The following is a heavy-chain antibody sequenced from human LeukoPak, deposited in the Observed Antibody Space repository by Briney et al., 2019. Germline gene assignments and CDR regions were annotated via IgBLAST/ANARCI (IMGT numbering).Heavy chain of an antibody. CDR3: AKGSIAAHASLGY. CDR1: GFTFSSYS. D-gene: IGHD6-6*01. J-gene: IGHJ4*02. CDR2: ISSSSSTI. V-gene: IGHV3-48*01. Sequence: PGGSLRLSCAASGFTFSSYSMNWVRQAPGKGLEWVSYISSSSSTIYYADSVKGRFTISRDNAKNSLYLQMNSLRAEDTAVYYCAKGSIAAHASLGYWGQGTLITVSS.